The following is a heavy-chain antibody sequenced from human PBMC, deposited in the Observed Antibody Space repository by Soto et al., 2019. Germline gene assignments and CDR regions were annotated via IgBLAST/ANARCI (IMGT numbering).Heavy chain of an antibody. CDR1: GGSISNHY. CDR3: TRANWYSEY. Sequence: QVQLQESGPGLVKPSETLSLTCSVSGGSISNHYWSWIRQPPGKGLEWIGYIYYNGNTNYNPSITSRVTMSVNTSRNQISLKLTTVPAADTAVYYCTRANWYSEYWGQGTLVTVSS. J-gene: IGHJ4*02. CDR2: IYYNGNT. D-gene: IGHD7-27*01. V-gene: IGHV4-59*11.